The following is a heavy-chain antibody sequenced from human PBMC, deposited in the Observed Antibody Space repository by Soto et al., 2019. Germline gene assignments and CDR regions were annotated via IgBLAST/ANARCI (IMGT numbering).Heavy chain of an antibody. CDR2: IIPMFEKA. V-gene: IGHV1-69*01. Sequence: QVQLVQSGAEVKKPGSSVKVSCKASGGTFRRYAISWVRQAPGQGLEWMGGIIPMFEKAHYAQKFQGRVTINADESTSSAYMELRSLRSEDTAVYYCAKGYLSGAMVRGVHNWFDPWGQGTLVTVSS. CDR1: GGTFRRYA. CDR3: AKGYLSGAMVRGVHNWFDP. D-gene: IGHD3-10*01. J-gene: IGHJ5*02.